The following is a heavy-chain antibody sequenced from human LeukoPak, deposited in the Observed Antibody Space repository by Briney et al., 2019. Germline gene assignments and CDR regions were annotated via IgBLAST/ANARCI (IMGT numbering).Heavy chain of an antibody. V-gene: IGHV3-23*01. CDR1: GFTFSNYA. Sequence: GGSLRLSCAASGFTFSNYAMSWVRQAPGKGLDWVSAVSSLGGSTYYADSVKGRFTISRDNSKDTLYLQMNSLRAEDTAVFYCAKSSALYCSTTSCYMGDWFDPWGQGTLVTVSS. J-gene: IGHJ5*02. D-gene: IGHD2-2*02. CDR2: VSSLGGST. CDR3: AKSSALYCSTTSCYMGDWFDP.